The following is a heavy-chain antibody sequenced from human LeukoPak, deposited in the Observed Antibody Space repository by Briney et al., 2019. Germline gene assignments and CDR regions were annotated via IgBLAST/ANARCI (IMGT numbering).Heavy chain of an antibody. J-gene: IGHJ4*02. CDR3: ARAEQYQLLLH. V-gene: IGHV1-18*01. Sequence: GASVKVSCKASGYTFTSYGITWVRQAPGQGLEWMGWISAYNGNTNYAQKLQGRVTMNTDTSTSTAYLDLRSLRSDDTAVYYCARAEQYQLLLHWGQGTLVTVSS. D-gene: IGHD2-2*01. CDR2: ISAYNGNT. CDR1: GYTFTSYG.